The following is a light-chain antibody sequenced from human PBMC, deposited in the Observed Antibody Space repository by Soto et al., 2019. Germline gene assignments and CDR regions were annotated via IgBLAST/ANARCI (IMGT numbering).Light chain of an antibody. CDR2: AAS. Sequence: DIVLTQSPGTLSLSPGERATLSCRASLSVSSKIAWYQQKPGQAPRLLIYAASSRATGIPDRFTGSGSGTDFTLTISRLEPEDFAVYFCQQYVGSPYTFGQGTKWISN. CDR1: LSVSSK. CDR3: QQYVGSPYT. V-gene: IGKV3-20*01. J-gene: IGKJ2*01.